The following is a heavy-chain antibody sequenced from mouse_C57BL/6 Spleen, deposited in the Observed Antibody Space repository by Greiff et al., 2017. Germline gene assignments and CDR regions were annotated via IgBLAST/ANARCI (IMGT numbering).Heavy chain of an antibody. CDR1: GYTFTDYN. D-gene: IGHD3-2*02. CDR3: ARRQLRLVPYFDY. J-gene: IGHJ2*01. V-gene: IGHV1-18*01. CDR2: INPNNGGT. Sequence: EVQLQQSGPELVKPGASVKIPCKASGYTFTDYNMDWVKQSHGKSLEWIGDINPNNGGTIYNQKFKGKATLTVDKSSSTAYMELRSLTSEDTAVYYCARRQLRLVPYFDYWGQGTTLTVSS.